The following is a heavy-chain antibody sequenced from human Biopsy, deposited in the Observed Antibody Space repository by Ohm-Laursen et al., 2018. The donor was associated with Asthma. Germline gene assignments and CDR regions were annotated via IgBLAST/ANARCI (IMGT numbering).Heavy chain of an antibody. D-gene: IGHD4-17*01. CDR2: INAGNGNT. J-gene: IGHJ4*02. CDR3: ARARYGDLHDY. CDR1: GYTSTSYA. V-gene: IGHV1-3*01. Sequence: SVKVSCNASGYTSTSYAMHWVRQAPGQRLEWMGWINAGNGNTKYSQKFQGRVTITRDTSASTAYMELSSLRSEDTAVYYCARARYGDLHDYWGQGTLVTVSS.